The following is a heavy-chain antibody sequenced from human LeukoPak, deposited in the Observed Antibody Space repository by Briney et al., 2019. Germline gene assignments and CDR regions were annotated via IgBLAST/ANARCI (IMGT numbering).Heavy chain of an antibody. V-gene: IGHV1-2*02. J-gene: IGHJ4*02. D-gene: IGHD4-23*01. CDR3: ARERGGNSPFDS. CDR2: INPNSSVT. Sequence: ASVKVSCKTSGYTFTGYYMHWVRQAPGQGLEWMGWINPNSSVTNYAQRFQGRVTMTRDTSISAAYMELRWLTSDDTAVYYCARERGGNSPFDSWGQGTLVTVSS. CDR1: GYTFTGYY.